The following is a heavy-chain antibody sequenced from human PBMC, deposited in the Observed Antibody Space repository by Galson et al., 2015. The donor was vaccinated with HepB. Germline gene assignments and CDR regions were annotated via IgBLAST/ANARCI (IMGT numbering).Heavy chain of an antibody. CDR2: VSNDGGTT. J-gene: IGHJ4*02. D-gene: IGHD3-16*01. Sequence: SLRLSCAASGFTFSDFAMSWVRQAPGKGLEWVSTVSNDGGTTYYTDSVKGRFTISRDNSKNTLSLQMNSLRAEDTAVYYCVFGYFFDYWGQGTLVTVSS. CDR1: GFTFSDFA. CDR3: VFGYFFDY. V-gene: IGHV3-23*01.